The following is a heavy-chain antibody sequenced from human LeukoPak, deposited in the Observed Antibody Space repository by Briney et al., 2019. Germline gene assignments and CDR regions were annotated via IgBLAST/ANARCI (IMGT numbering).Heavy chain of an antibody. CDR2: ISYDGSNK. Sequence: GGSLRLSCAASGFTFSSYGMHWVRQAPGKGLEWVAVISYDGSNKYYADSVKGRFTISRDNSKNTLYLQMNSLRAEGTAVYYCAKDFFCSWLNWGQGTLVTVSS. CDR1: GFTFSSYG. D-gene: IGHD6-13*01. V-gene: IGHV3-30*18. CDR3: AKDFFCSWLN. J-gene: IGHJ4*02.